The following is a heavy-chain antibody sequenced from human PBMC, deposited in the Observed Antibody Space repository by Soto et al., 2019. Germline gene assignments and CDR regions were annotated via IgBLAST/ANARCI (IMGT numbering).Heavy chain of an antibody. V-gene: IGHV4-59*01. J-gene: IGHJ6*03. Sequence: PSETPSLTFTVPDGSISSYYWSWIRQPPGKGLEWIGYIYYSGSTNYNPSLKSRVTISVDTSKNQFSLKLSSVTAADTAVYYCARAYDILTGYYISDYYYYYYMDVWGKGTTVTVSS. CDR1: DGSISSYY. D-gene: IGHD3-9*01. CDR2: IYYSGST. CDR3: ARAYDILTGYYISDYYYYYYMDV.